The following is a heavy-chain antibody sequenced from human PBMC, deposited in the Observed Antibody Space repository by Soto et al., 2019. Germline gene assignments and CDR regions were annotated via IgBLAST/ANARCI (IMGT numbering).Heavy chain of an antibody. D-gene: IGHD3-10*02. J-gene: IGHJ4*02. V-gene: IGHV3-23*01. CDR2: ISPNGDAT. Sequence: EVQLLESGGNLVQPGGSLRLSCAASGFTFSTYAMSWVRQAPGKGLEWVSAISPNGDATYYADSVKGRFTISRDNSRNTLYLQMNSLKADDTAVYYCAKETVFTPVEDKWGQGTLVTVSS. CDR1: GFTFSTYA. CDR3: AKETVFTPVEDK.